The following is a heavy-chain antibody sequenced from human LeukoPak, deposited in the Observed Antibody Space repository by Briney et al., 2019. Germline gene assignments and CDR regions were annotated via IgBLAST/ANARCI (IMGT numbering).Heavy chain of an antibody. J-gene: IGHJ4*02. CDR1: GFTFSSYG. D-gene: IGHD2-15*01. V-gene: IGHV3-30*02. CDR3: AGNTATNDY. CDR2: IRYDGSSK. Sequence: GGSLRFSCAASGFTFSSYGMHWVRQAPGKGLEWVAFIRYDGSSKYYADSVKGRFTISRDNSKNTLYLQMNSLRAEDTAVYYCAGNTATNDYWGQGTLVTVSS.